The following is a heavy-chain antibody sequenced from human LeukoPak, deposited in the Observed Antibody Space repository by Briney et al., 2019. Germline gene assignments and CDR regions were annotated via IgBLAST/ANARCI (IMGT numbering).Heavy chain of an antibody. CDR3: ARDRSSWYVSWFDP. CDR2: IIPIFGTA. Sequence: SVKVSCTASGGTFSSYAISWVRQAPGQGLEWMGGIIPIFGTANYAQKFQGRVTITADESTSTAYMELSSLRSEDTAVYYCARDRSSWYVSWFDPWGQGTLVTVSS. V-gene: IGHV1-69*13. J-gene: IGHJ5*02. CDR1: GGTFSSYA. D-gene: IGHD6-13*01.